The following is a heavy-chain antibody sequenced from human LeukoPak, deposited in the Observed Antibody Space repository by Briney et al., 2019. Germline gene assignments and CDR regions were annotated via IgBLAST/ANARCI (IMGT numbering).Heavy chain of an antibody. D-gene: IGHD5-12*01. CDR3: ARGAGGYVVSLSIYYYYYMDA. J-gene: IGHJ6*03. CDR2: IKQDGSEK. V-gene: IGHV3-7*01. Sequence: PGGSLRLSCAASAFAFSNYWMTWVRQAPGKGLEWVANIKQDGSEKYYVDSVKGRFTISRDNAKNSLYLQMNSLRDEDTAVYYCARGAGGYVVSLSIYYYYYMDAWGKGTTVTVSS. CDR1: AFAFSNYW.